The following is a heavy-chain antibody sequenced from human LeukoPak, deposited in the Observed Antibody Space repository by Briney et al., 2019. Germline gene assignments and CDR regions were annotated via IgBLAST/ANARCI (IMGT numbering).Heavy chain of an antibody. CDR1: GFTFSSYS. CDR2: ISSSSYI. J-gene: IGHJ4*02. CDR3: AKDFLNYDSSGYSAY. Sequence: PGGSLRLSCAASGFTFSSYSMNWVRQAPGKGLEWVSSISSSSYIYYADSVKGRFTISRDNSKNTLYLQMNSLRAEDTAVYYCAKDFLNYDSSGYSAYWGQGTLVTVSS. D-gene: IGHD3-22*01. V-gene: IGHV3-21*04.